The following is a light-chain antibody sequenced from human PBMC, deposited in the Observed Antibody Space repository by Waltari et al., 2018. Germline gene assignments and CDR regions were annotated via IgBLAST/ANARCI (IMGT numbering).Light chain of an antibody. J-gene: IGLJ2*01. V-gene: IGLV1-40*01. CDR2: SNS. CDR1: RSNIGAGYD. CDR3: QSYDSSLSGSVV. Sequence: QSVLTQPPSVSGAPGQRVTISCTGSRSNIGAGYDVHWYQQLPGTVPKLPLTSNSNRPSGVPDRFSGSRSDTSASLAITGLQTEDEADYYCQSYDSSLSGSVVFGGGTKLTVL.